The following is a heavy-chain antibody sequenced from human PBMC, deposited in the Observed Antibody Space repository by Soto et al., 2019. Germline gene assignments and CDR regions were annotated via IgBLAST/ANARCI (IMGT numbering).Heavy chain of an antibody. J-gene: IGHJ4*02. CDR1: GYTFTSYY. V-gene: IGHV1-46*01. CDR2: IGPSGGST. CDR3: ARDRTSGGLFDY. D-gene: IGHD2-15*01. Sequence: QVQLVQSGAEVKKPGASVKVSCKASGYTFTSYYMHWVRQAPGQGLEWMGMIGPSGGSTTYAQNFQGRVTMTRDTSTSTVYMELSSMRPEDMAVYYCARDRTSGGLFDYWGQGTLVTVSS.